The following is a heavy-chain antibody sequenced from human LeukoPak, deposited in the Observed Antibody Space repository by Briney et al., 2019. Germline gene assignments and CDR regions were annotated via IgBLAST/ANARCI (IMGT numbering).Heavy chain of an antibody. CDR2: ISSSSSTI. J-gene: IGHJ6*03. Sequence: GGSLRLSCAASGFTFSSYSMNWVRQAPGKGLEWVSYISSSSSTIYYADSVKGRFTISRDNAKNSLYLQMNSLRAEDTAVYYCARVGHGSGSYYNLPYYYYYYMDVWGKGTTVTVSS. D-gene: IGHD3-10*01. CDR3: ARVGHGSGSYYNLPYYYYYYMDV. CDR1: GFTFSSYS. V-gene: IGHV3-48*01.